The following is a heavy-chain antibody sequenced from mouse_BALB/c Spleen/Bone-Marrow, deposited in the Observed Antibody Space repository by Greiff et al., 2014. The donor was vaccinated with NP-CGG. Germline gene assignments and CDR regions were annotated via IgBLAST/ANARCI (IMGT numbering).Heavy chain of an antibody. Sequence: LVKTGASVKISCKASGYSFTGYYIHWVKQSHGKSLEWIGYISCYNGATSYNRKFKGKATFTVDTSSSTAYMQFNSLTSEDSAVYYCARGGYGSTFYFDYWGQGTTPTVSS. J-gene: IGHJ2*01. CDR2: ISCYNGAT. CDR1: GYSFTGYY. CDR3: ARGGYGSTFYFDY. V-gene: IGHV1S34*01. D-gene: IGHD1-1*01.